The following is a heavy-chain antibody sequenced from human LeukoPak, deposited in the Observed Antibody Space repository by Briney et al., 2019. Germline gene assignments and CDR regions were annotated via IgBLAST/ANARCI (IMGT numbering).Heavy chain of an antibody. D-gene: IGHD2-21*02. Sequence: SETLSLTCAVYGGSLSYYYWSWIRQSPEKGLEWIGEINRSGSTNYNPSLKSRVSISVDTSKNQFSLKLSSVTAADTAVYYCARGGFYCGDDCYVDYWGQGTLVSVYS. CDR2: INRSGST. CDR1: GGSLSYYY. J-gene: IGHJ4*02. V-gene: IGHV4-34*01. CDR3: ARGGFYCGDDCYVDY.